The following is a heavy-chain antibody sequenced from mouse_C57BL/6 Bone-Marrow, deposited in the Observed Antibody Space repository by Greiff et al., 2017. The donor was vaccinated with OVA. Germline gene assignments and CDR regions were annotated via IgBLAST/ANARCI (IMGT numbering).Heavy chain of an antibody. CDR1: GFTFSSYG. V-gene: IGHV5-6*01. Sequence: EVQVVESGGDLVKPGGSLKLSCAASGFTFSSYGMSWVRQTPDKRLEWVATISSGGSYTYYPDSVKGRFTISRDNAKNTLYLQMSSLKSEDTAMYYCARWSRGGNLAYWGQGTLVTVSA. J-gene: IGHJ3*01. CDR2: ISSGGSYT. CDR3: ARWSRGGNLAY.